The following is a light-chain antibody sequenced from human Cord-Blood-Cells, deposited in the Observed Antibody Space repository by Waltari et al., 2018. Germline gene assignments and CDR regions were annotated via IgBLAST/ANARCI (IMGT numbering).Light chain of an antibody. Sequence: QSALTQPRSVSGSPGQSVTISCTGTSSDVGGYNSVSWYQQHPGKAPKLMIYDVSKRPSGVPDRFSGSKSGNTASLTISWLQAEDEADYYCCSYAGSYTYYVFGTGTKVTVL. CDR3: CSYAGSYTYYV. CDR2: DVS. CDR1: SSDVGGYNS. V-gene: IGLV2-11*01. J-gene: IGLJ1*01.